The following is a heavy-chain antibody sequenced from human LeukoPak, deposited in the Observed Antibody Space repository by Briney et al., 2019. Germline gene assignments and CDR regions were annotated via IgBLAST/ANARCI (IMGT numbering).Heavy chain of an antibody. CDR2: IYYTGST. V-gene: IGHV4-39*01. CDR1: GGSVTSGGFY. J-gene: IGHJ5*02. Sequence: SETLSLTCSVSGGSVTSGGFYWGWLRQPPGKGPECIATIYYTGSTYYNPSLNSRVTVSIDTSKNQFSLRLTSVTATDTAVYHCARHSGSGSLSRPFDPWGQGTLVTVSS. CDR3: ARHSGSGSLSRPFDP. D-gene: IGHD3-10*01.